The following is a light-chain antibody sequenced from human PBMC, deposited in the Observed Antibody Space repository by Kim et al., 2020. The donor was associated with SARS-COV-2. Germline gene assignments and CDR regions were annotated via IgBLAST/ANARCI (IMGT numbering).Light chain of an antibody. V-gene: IGKV1-9*01. CDR3: QQLNSYPST. CDR1: HDIRSF. J-gene: IGKJ5*01. Sequence: SSVVDRVTITCRASHDIRSFLTWFQQKPGKAPKLLIYAASTLQSGVPSRFSGSGSGTDFTLTISSLQPEDFATYYCQQLNSYPSTFGQGTRLEIK. CDR2: AAS.